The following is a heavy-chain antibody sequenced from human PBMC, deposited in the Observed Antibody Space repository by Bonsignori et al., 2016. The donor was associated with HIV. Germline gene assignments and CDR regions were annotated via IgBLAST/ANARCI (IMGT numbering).Heavy chain of an antibody. J-gene: IGHJ4*02. CDR2: INSDGSTT. CDR3: AREGSSWYGVDY. V-gene: IGHV3-74*01. Sequence: VRQAPGKGLVWVSRINSDGSTTSYADSVKGRFTISRDNAKNTLYLQMNSLRADDTAVYYCAREGSSWYGVDYWGQGNMVTVSS. D-gene: IGHD6-13*01.